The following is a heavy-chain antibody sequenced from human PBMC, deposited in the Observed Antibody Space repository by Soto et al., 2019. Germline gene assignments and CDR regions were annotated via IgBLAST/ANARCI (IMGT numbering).Heavy chain of an antibody. J-gene: IGHJ6*02. V-gene: IGHV3-21*01. D-gene: IGHD2-15*01. Sequence: GGSLRLSCAASGFTFSSYSMNWVRQAPEKGLEWISSISSSSSYIYYADSVKGRFTISRDNAKNSLYLQMNSLRAEDTAVYYCARDRISRGYYYGMDVWGQGTTVTVSS. CDR3: ARDRISRGYYYGMDV. CDR1: GFTFSSYS. CDR2: ISSSSSYI.